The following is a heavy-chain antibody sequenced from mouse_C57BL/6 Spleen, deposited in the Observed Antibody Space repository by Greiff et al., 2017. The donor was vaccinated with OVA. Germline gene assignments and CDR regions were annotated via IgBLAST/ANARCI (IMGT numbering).Heavy chain of an antibody. CDR3: ARWAVVAKDY. CDR2: ISSGSSTI. J-gene: IGHJ2*01. V-gene: IGHV5-17*01. D-gene: IGHD1-1*01. CDR1: GFTFSDYG. Sequence: EVNLVESGGGLVKPGGSLKLSCAASGFTFSDYGMHWVRQAPEKGLEWVAYISSGSSTIYYADTVKGRFTISRDNAKNTLFLQMTSLRSEDTAMYYCARWAVVAKDYWGQGTTLTVSS.